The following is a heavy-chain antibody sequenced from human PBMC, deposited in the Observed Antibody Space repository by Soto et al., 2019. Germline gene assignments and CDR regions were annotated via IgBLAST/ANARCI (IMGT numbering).Heavy chain of an antibody. V-gene: IGHV3-30*03. CDR3: ARPMVRGVKGDY. D-gene: IGHD3-10*01. CDR1: GFTFSSYG. J-gene: IGHJ4*02. CDR2: ISYDGSNK. Sequence: QVQLVESGGGVVQPGRSLRLSCAASGFTFSSYGMHWVRQAPGKGLEWVAVISYDGSNKYYADSVKGRFTISRDNSKNTLYLQMNSLRAEDTAVYYCARPMVRGVKGDYWGQGTLVTVSS.